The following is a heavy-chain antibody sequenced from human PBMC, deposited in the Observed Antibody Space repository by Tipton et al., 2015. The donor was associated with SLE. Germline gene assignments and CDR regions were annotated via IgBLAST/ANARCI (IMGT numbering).Heavy chain of an antibody. Sequence: SLRLSCSASGFTINNNYMSWVRQAPGKGLEWVSVIYSGGSAYYADSVKGRFTISRDNSKNTVYLQMNSLKSEDTAVYYCSRGPARVGDYFYFYLDVWGKGTKVTVSS. CDR2: IYSGGSA. CDR3: SRGPARVGDYFYFYLDV. J-gene: IGHJ6*03. CDR1: GFTINNNY. V-gene: IGHV3-53*01. D-gene: IGHD2-21*01.